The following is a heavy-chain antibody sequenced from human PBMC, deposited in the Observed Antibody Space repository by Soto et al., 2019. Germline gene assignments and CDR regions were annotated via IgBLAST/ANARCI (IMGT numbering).Heavy chain of an antibody. CDR3: ARVTLYDSGDYIDY. Sequence: SETLSLTCTVSGGSISSYYWSWIRQPPGKGLEWIGYIYYSGSTNYNPSLKSRVTISVDTSKNQFSLKLSSVTAADTAVYYCARVTLYDSGDYIDYWGQGTLVTVSS. V-gene: IGHV4-59*01. J-gene: IGHJ4*02. CDR2: IYYSGST. CDR1: GGSISSYY. D-gene: IGHD4-17*01.